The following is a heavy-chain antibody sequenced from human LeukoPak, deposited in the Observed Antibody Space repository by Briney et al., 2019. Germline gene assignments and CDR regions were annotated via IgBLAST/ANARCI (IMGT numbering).Heavy chain of an antibody. V-gene: IGHV4-59*08. CDR3: ARHLSGYDTLGY. D-gene: IGHD5-12*01. CDR2: ISYSGSS. CDR1: GGSIRNNY. J-gene: IGHJ4*02. Sequence: SETLSLTCTVPGGSIRNNYWSWIRQPPGKGLEWIGYISYSGSSNYNPSLKSRATISLDTSKSQFSLKLSSVTAADTAVYYCARHLSGYDTLGYWGQGTLVTVSS.